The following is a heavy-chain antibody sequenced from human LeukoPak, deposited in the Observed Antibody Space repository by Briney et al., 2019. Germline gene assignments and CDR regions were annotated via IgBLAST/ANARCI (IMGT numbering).Heavy chain of an antibody. D-gene: IGHD6-19*01. J-gene: IGHJ4*02. CDR2: ISGSGGST. CDR1: GFTFGSYA. CDR3: AKPTAGYSSGRYPGWPVDY. V-gene: IGHV3-23*01. Sequence: GRSLRLSCAASGFTFGSYAMYWVRQAPGKGLEWVSGISGSGGSTFYADSVKGRFTISRDNSENTVSLQMNSLRADDTAVYYCAKPTAGYSSGRYPGWPVDYWGQGTLVTVSS.